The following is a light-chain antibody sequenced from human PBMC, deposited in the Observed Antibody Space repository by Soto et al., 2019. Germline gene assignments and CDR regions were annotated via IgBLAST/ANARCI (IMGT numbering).Light chain of an antibody. CDR3: CSHSASYTFV. V-gene: IGLV2-11*01. J-gene: IGLJ1*01. CDR2: DVT. Sequence: QSALTQPRSVSGSPGQSVTISCTGTSSDVGGYNCVSWYQQHPGKAPQLIIYDVTQRPSGVPDRFSGSKSGNTASLSISGLQAEDEADYYCCSHSASYTFVXGTGTKVTVL. CDR1: SSDVGGYNC.